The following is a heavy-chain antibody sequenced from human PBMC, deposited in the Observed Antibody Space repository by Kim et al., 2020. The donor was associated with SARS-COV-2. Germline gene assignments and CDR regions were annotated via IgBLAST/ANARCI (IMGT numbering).Heavy chain of an antibody. CDR2: ISYDGSNK. D-gene: IGHD2-2*01. CDR1: GFTFSSYG. CDR3: AKCLHQDYYYYMDV. Sequence: GGSLRLSCAASGFTFSSYGMHWVRQAPGKGLEWVAVISYDGSNKYYADSVKGRFTISRDNSKNTLYLQMNSLRAEDTAVYYCAKCLHQDYYYYMDVWGKGTTVTVSS. V-gene: IGHV3-30*18. J-gene: IGHJ6*03.